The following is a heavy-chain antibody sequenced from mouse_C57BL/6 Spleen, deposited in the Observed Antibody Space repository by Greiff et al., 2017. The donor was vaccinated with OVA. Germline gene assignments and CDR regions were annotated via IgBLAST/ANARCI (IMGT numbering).Heavy chain of an antibody. CDR3: ARDDYDEPA. Sequence: QVQLQQSGPELVKPGASVKISCKASGYAFSSSWMNWVKQRPGKGLEWIGRIYPGDGDTNYNGKFKGKATLTADKSSSTAYMQLSSLTSEDSAVYFCARDDYDEPAWGQGTLVTVSA. D-gene: IGHD2-4*01. CDR2: IYPGDGDT. J-gene: IGHJ3*01. V-gene: IGHV1-82*01. CDR1: GYAFSSSW.